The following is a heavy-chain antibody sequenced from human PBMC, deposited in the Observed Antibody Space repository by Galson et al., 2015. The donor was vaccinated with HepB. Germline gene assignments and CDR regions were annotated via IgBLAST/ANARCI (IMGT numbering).Heavy chain of an antibody. V-gene: IGHV3-21*01. CDR1: GFTFSSYS. J-gene: IGHJ3*02. Sequence: SLRLSCAASGFTFSSYSMNWVRQAPGKGLEWVSSISSSSSYIYYADSVKGRFTISRDNAKNSLYLQMYSLRAEDTAVYYCARDRPQYYYDSSGYYTDAFDIWGQGTMVTVSS. D-gene: IGHD3-22*01. CDR2: ISSSSSYI. CDR3: ARDRPQYYYDSSGYYTDAFDI.